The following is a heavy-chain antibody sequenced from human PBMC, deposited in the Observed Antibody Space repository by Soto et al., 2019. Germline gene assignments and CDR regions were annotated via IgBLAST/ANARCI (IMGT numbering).Heavy chain of an antibody. J-gene: IGHJ4*02. V-gene: IGHV4-39*01. CDR2: IYYSGST. CDR1: GGSISSSSYY. D-gene: IGHD6-13*01. Sequence: QLQLQESGPGLVKPSETLSLTCTVSGGSISSSSYYWGWIRQPPGKGLEWIGGIYYSGSTNYKPSLKSRVTISVDTSKNQFSLKLTSVTAADAAVYYCARHQAGPFDYWGQGTLVTVSS. CDR3: ARHQAGPFDY.